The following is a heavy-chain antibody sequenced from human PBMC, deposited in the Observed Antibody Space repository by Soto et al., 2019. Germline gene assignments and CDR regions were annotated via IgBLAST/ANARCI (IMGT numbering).Heavy chain of an antibody. CDR2: IINTGGGT. CDR3: AKDRLAGNFDY. J-gene: IGHJ4*02. Sequence: EVQLLDSGGGLVQPGGSLGLSCAASGFTFNNYAMNWVRQAPGMGLEWVATIINTGGGTYYADSVKGRFTISRDNSKNTLYLQMSSLRVEDTAVYYCAKDRLAGNFDYWGQGTQVTVSS. CDR1: GFTFNNYA. V-gene: IGHV3-23*01.